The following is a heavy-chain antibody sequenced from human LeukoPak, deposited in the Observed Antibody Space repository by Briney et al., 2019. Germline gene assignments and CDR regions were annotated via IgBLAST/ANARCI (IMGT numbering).Heavy chain of an antibody. CDR3: SRESGAFCPFGY. V-gene: IGHV4-4*02. Sequence: SETLSLTCAVSGGSISSGNWWSWVRQPPGQGLEWIGEISLAGRTNYNPSLNGRVTMSLDESSNQLSLNLTSVTAADTAIYYCSRESGAFCPFGYWGQGTLVIVPS. J-gene: IGHJ4*02. CDR1: GGSISSGNW. CDR2: ISLAGRT. D-gene: IGHD1-26*01.